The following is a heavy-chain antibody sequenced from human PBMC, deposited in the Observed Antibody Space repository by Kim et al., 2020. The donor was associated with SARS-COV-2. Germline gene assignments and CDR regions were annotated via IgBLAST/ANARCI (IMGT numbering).Heavy chain of an antibody. CDR2: GSST. V-gene: IGHV3-74*01. J-gene: IGHJ4*02. D-gene: IGHD3-16*01. CDR3: ASGGSRHE. Sequence: GSSTSYADSVKGRFTISRDNAKSTLYLQMNSLRAEDTAVYYCASGGSRHEWGQGTLVTVSS.